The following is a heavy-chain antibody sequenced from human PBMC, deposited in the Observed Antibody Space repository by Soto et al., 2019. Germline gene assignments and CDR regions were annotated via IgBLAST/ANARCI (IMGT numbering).Heavy chain of an antibody. CDR2: INPNTGGT. V-gene: IGHV1-2*02. J-gene: IGHJ6*02. D-gene: IGHD6-13*01. Sequence: ASVKVSCKASGYTFTDYFIRWVRRAPGQGLEWMGWINPNTGGTSFAPKFLGRVTMTRDTSITTAYMELRSLRPDDTAMYDCAKDKYHIAATGPADGWGQGTTVTVS. CDR1: GYTFTDYF. CDR3: AKDKYHIAATGPADG.